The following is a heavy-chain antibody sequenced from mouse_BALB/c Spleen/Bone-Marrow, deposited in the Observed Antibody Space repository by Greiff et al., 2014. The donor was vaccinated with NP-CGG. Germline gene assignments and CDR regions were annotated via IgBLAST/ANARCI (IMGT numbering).Heavy chain of an antibody. Sequence: EVQLLQSGGGLVKPGGSLKLSCAASGFTFSDYYMYWVRQTPEKSLEWVATISDGGSYTYYPDSVKGRFTISRDNAKNNLYLQMSSLKSEDSAMYDCSNYYGSTWFAYWGQGTLVTVSA. D-gene: IGHD1-1*01. V-gene: IGHV5-4*02. CDR2: ISDGGSYT. J-gene: IGHJ3*01. CDR3: SNYYGSTWFAY. CDR1: GFTFSDYY.